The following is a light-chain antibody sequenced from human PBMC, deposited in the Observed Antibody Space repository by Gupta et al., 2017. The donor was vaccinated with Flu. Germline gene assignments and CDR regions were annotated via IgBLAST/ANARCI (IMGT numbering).Light chain of an antibody. CDR1: NSNVGSNF. J-gene: IGLJ3*02. Sequence: QSVLTQPPSASGTPGQRVSISCSGSNSNVGSNFVYWYQQVSGTSPKVLILRNDRRASGVPDRFSASKSGASASLTITDLRPEDEAEYFCGVRDDTLGQVFGGGTKLTVL. V-gene: IGLV1-47*01. CDR2: RND. CDR3: GVRDDTLGQV.